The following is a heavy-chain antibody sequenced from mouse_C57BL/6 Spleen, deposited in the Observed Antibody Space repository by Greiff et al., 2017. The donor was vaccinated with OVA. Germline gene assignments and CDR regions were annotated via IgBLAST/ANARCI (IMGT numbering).Heavy chain of an antibody. CDR1: GYTFTDYY. CDR3: ASSYYGSSPLYFDV. CDR2: INPNNGGT. V-gene: IGHV1-26*01. Sequence: EVQLQQSGPELVKPGASVKISCKASGYTFTDYYMNWVKQSHGKSLEWIGDINPNNGGTSYNQKFKGKATLTVDKSSSTAYMELRSLTSEDSAVYYCASSYYGSSPLYFDVWGTGTTVTVSS. D-gene: IGHD1-1*01. J-gene: IGHJ1*03.